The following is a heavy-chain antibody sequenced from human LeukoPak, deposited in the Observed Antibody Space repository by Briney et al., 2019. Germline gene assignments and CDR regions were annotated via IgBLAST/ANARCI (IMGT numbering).Heavy chain of an antibody. CDR3: ERGPGGTARGYLYDY. CDR1: GDSVSSNSAA. J-gene: IGHJ4*02. Sequence: SQTLSLTCAISGDSVSSNSAAWNWIRQSPSRGLEWLGRTYYRSKWYNDYEVSVRSRIIITPDTSKNQFSLQLNSLTPEDTAVYYRERGPGGTARGYLYDYWGQGPLVTVSS. V-gene: IGHV6-1*01. CDR2: TYYRSKWYN. D-gene: IGHD6-13*01.